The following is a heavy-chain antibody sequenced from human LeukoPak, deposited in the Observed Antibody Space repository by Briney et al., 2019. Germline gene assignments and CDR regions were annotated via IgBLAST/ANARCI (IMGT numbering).Heavy chain of an antibody. CDR2: IYYSGST. J-gene: IGHJ4*02. CDR1: GGSISSYY. V-gene: IGHV4-59*01. Sequence: SETLSLTCTVSGGSISSYYWSWIRQPPGKGLEWIGYIYYSGSTNYNPSLKSRVTISVDTSKNQFSLKLSSVTAADTAVYYCASAAGDYWGQGTLVTVSS. D-gene: IGHD6-13*01. CDR3: ASAAGDY.